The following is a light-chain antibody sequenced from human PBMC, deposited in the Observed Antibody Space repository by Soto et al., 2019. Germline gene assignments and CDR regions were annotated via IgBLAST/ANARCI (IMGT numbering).Light chain of an antibody. CDR3: SSYTTINTVVL. CDR2: DVT. CDR1: TSDIGAYNY. Sequence: QSALTQPASVSGAPGQSITISCTGTTSDIGAYNYVSWYEHHTGKALKLWIYDVTDRHSVVSARFSGSKSGNTASLTISGVQAEDEYDYFCSSYTTINTVVLFGGGTKLTVL. V-gene: IGLV2-14*03. J-gene: IGLJ2*01.